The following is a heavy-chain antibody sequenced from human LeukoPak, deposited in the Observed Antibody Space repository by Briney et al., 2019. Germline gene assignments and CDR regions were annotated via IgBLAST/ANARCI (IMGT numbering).Heavy chain of an antibody. CDR1: GGSISSYY. CDR2: IYYSGST. V-gene: IGHV4-59*01. J-gene: IGHJ5*02. Sequence: SETLSLTCTVSGGSISSYYWSWIRQPPGKGLEWIGYIYYSGSTNYNPSLKSRVTISVDTSKNQFSLRLTSVTAADTAVYYCARDQWFGEMRWGWFDPWGQGTLVTVSS. D-gene: IGHD3-10*01. CDR3: ARDQWFGEMRWGWFDP.